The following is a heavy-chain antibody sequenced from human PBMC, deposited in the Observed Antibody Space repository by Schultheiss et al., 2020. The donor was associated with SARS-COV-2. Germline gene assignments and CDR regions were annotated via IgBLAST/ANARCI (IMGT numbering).Heavy chain of an antibody. CDR1: GGTFSSYA. CDR3: ARHLYYLNSFESTEESDAFDI. Sequence: ASVKVSCKASGGTFSSYAISWVRQAPGQGLEWMGWVTPKNGDTQYAEKLQGRVTMTGDTSTSTAYMELRSLKSDDTAVYYCARHLYYLNSFESTEESDAFDIWGQGTMVTVSS. J-gene: IGHJ3*02. CDR2: VTPKNGDT. V-gene: IGHV1-18*01. D-gene: IGHD3-16*01.